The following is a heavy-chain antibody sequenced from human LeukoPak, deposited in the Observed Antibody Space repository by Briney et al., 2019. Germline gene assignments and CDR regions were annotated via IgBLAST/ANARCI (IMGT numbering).Heavy chain of an antibody. CDR1: GNTLTTYG. CDR3: ARDLSCSGGSCYSGFGAFDI. Sequence: GASVKVSCKASGNTLTTYGISWVRQAPGQGLEWMGWISAYNGNTNYAQKLQGRVTMTTDTSTSTAYMELRSLRSDDTAVYYCARDLSCSGGSCYSGFGAFDIWGQGTMVTVSS. D-gene: IGHD2-15*01. CDR2: ISAYNGNT. J-gene: IGHJ3*02. V-gene: IGHV1-18*01.